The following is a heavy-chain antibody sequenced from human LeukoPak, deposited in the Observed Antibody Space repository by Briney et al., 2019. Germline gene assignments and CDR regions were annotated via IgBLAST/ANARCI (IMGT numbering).Heavy chain of an antibody. V-gene: IGHV3-23*01. CDR1: GFTFSSSA. CDR2: ISNNGGYT. Sequence: GGTLRLSCAASGFTFSSSAMSWVRQAPGKGLEWVSAISNNGGYTYYADSVQGRFTISRDNSKSTLCLQMNSLRAEDTAVYYCAKQLGYCSDGSCYFPYWGQGTLVTVSS. CDR3: AKQLGYCSDGSCYFPY. D-gene: IGHD2-15*01. J-gene: IGHJ4*02.